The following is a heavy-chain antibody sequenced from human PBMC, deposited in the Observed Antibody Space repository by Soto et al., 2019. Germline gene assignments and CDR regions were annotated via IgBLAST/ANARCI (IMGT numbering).Heavy chain of an antibody. CDR2: IKSKTDGGTT. CDR1: GFTFSNAW. Sequence: GGSLRLSCAASGFTFSNAWMSWVRQAPGKGLEWVGRIKSKTDGGTTDYAAPVKGRFTISRDDSKNTLYLKMNSLKTEDTAVYYCTGGRIVVVVAATPDTIFDYWGQGTLVTVSS. V-gene: IGHV3-15*01. CDR3: TGGRIVVVVAATPDTIFDY. J-gene: IGHJ4*02. D-gene: IGHD2-15*01.